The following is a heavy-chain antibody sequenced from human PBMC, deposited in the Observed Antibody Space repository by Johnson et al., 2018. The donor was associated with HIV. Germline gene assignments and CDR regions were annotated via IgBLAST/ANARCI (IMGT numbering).Heavy chain of an antibody. J-gene: IGHJ3*02. CDR1: GFTFSSYA. Sequence: QVQLVESGGGVVQPGRSLRLSCAASGFTFSSYAMHWVRQAPGKGLEWVAVISYDGSNKYYADSVKGRFTISRDNSKNTLYLQMNSLRAEDTAVYYCARSHMYGNMVATIRPFDIWGQGTMVTGSS. D-gene: IGHD5-12*01. V-gene: IGHV3-30*04. CDR3: ARSHMYGNMVATIRPFDI. CDR2: ISYDGSNK.